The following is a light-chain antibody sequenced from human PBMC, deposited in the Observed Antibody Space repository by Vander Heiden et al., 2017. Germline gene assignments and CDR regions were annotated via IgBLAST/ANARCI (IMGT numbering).Light chain of an antibody. CDR1: QSISSY. CDR3: QQSYSTPFT. Sequence: DIHMTHSPSSLSASVGDRVTITCRASQSISSYLNWYQQKPGKAPKLLIYAASSLQSGVPSRFSGSGSGTDFTLTISSLQPEDFATYYCQQSYSTPFTFGPGTKVDIK. V-gene: IGKV1-39*01. J-gene: IGKJ3*01. CDR2: AAS.